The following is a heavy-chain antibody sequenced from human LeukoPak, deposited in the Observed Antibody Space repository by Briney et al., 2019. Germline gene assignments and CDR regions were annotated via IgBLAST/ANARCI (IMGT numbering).Heavy chain of an antibody. Sequence: GGSLRLSCAASGFTFSSYAMSWVRQAPGKGLEWVSIISGSGGSTYYADSVKGPFTISRDNSKNTLYLQMNSLRVEDTAVYYCAKDRRASSSWYEGGDYWGQGTLVTVSS. J-gene: IGHJ4*02. D-gene: IGHD6-13*01. CDR3: AKDRRASSSWYEGGDY. CDR1: GFTFSSYA. V-gene: IGHV3-23*01. CDR2: ISGSGGST.